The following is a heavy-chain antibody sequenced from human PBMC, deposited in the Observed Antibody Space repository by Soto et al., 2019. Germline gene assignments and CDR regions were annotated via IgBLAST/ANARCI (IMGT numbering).Heavy chain of an antibody. V-gene: IGHV3-11*01. J-gene: IGHJ3*02. CDR2: ISSSGNNI. D-gene: IGHD3-3*01. CDR3: ARGIFGVVNDAFDI. CDR1: GFTFRDYY. Sequence: GGSLRLSCTASGFTFRDYYLSWIRQAPGKGLEWVSYISSSGNNIHYADSVKGRFTISRDNAKNSLYLQMNSLRAEDTAVYYCARGIFGVVNDAFDIWGQGTMVTVSS.